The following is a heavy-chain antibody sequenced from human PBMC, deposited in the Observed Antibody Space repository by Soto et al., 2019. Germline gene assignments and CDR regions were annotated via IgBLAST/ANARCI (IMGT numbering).Heavy chain of an antibody. V-gene: IGHV4-30-4*01. D-gene: IGHD7-27*01. CDR3: AGELGTFYFDH. CDR1: AVSIRSGDYY. Sequence: PSETLSLTCTVSAVSIRSGDYYWTWIRQPPGKGLEWIGYIDHSGSAYYNPSLKSRAAISIDTSNNQFSLKMTSVTAADTAVYYCAGELGTFYFDHWGQGTLVTVSS. CDR2: IDHSGSA. J-gene: IGHJ4*02.